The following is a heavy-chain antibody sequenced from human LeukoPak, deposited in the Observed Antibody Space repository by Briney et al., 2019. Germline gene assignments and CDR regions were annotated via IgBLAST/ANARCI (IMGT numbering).Heavy chain of an antibody. D-gene: IGHD2-2*01. CDR3: ARRLSQYDCFDP. J-gene: IGHJ5*02. V-gene: IGHV6-1*01. CDR1: GDSVSSNGVT. CDR2: TYYRSTWYN. Sequence: SQTLSLTCAISGDSVSSNGVTWNWIRQSPSRGLEWLGRTYYRSTWYNDYAVSVRGRITVNPDTSKNQFSLHLNSVTPEDTAVYYCARRLSQYDCFDPWGQGILVTVSS.